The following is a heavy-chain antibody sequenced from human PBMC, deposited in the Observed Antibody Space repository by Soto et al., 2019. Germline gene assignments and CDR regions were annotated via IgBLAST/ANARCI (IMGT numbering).Heavy chain of an antibody. CDR3: ARGLPGFWRGYYYYYMDV. Sequence: SETLSLTCAVYGGSFSGYYWSWIRQPPGKGLEWIGEINHSGSTNYNPSLKSRVTISVDTSKNQFSLKLSSVTAADTAVYYCARGLPGFWRGYYYYYMDVWGKGTTVTVSS. J-gene: IGHJ6*03. V-gene: IGHV4-34*01. CDR1: GGSFSGYY. CDR2: INHSGST. D-gene: IGHD3-3*01.